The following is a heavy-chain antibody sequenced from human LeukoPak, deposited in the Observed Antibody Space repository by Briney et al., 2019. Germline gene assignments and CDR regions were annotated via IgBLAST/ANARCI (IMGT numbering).Heavy chain of an antibody. D-gene: IGHD3-10*01. Sequence: GGSLRLSXAASGFTFSSYAMSWVRQAPGKGLEWVSAISGSGGSTYYADSVKGRFTISRDNSKNTLYLQMNSLRAEDTAVYYCAKDAAVLLWFGESTTDYWGQGTLVTVSS. V-gene: IGHV3-23*01. CDR1: GFTFSSYA. J-gene: IGHJ4*02. CDR3: AKDAAVLLWFGESTTDY. CDR2: ISGSGGST.